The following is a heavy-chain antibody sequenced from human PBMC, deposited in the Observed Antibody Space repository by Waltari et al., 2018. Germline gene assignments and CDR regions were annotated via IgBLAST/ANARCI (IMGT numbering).Heavy chain of an antibody. J-gene: IGHJ4*02. D-gene: IGHD4-17*01. V-gene: IGHV3-7*01. Sequence: EVQLVESGGGLVQPGGSLRLSCAASGFTFSSYWMSWVRQAPGKGLEWVPNIKQDGSEKCYVDSVKGRFTISRDNAKNSLYLQMNSLRAEDTAVYYCARDIYGGNSEYVDYWGQGTLVTVSS. CDR3: ARDIYGGNSEYVDY. CDR2: IKQDGSEK. CDR1: GFTFSSYW.